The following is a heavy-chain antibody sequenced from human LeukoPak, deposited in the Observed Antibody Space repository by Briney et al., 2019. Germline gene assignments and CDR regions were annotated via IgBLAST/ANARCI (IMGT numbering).Heavy chain of an antibody. D-gene: IGHD6-13*01. Sequence: GGSLRLSCAASGFTFSSYSMNWVRQAPGKGLEWVSSISSSSSYIYYADSVKGRFTISRDNAKNSLYLQMNSLRAEDTAVYYCARGESWSEFFDYWGQGTLVTVSS. CDR2: ISSSSSYI. J-gene: IGHJ4*02. CDR1: GFTFSSYS. CDR3: ARGESWSEFFDY. V-gene: IGHV3-21*01.